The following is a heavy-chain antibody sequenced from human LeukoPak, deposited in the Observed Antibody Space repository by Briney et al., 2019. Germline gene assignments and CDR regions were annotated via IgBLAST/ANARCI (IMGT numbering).Heavy chain of an antibody. CDR3: VRDYHGSGPDY. D-gene: IGHD3-10*01. CDR1: GFIFNSHG. CDR2: IWYDGSNK. V-gene: IGHV3-33*01. Sequence: PGRSLRLSCTASGFIFNSHGMHWVRQAPGKGLEWVAVIWYDGSNKYYADSVKGRFTISRDNFKNTVDLQMNSLRAEDTAVYYCVRDYHGSGPDYWGQGTLVTVSS. J-gene: IGHJ4*02.